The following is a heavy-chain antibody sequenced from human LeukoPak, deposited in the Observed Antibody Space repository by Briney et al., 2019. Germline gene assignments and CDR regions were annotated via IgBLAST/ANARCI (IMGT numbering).Heavy chain of an antibody. J-gene: IGHJ4*02. CDR1: GFIFSNYG. D-gene: IGHD6-19*01. V-gene: IGHV3-64*01. Sequence: PGGSLRLSCAASGFIFSNYGMHWVRQAPGKGLEYVSAISSNGGTTYYANSVKGRFTISRDNSKNTLYLQMGSLRAEDMAVYYCARDRLGSGWYGDFDYWGQGTLVTVSS. CDR2: ISSNGGTT. CDR3: ARDRLGSGWYGDFDY.